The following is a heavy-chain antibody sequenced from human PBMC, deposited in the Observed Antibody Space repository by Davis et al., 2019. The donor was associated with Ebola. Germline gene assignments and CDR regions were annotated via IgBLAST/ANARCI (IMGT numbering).Heavy chain of an antibody. CDR2: IIPMFRTE. V-gene: IGHV1-69*13. CDR1: GGTFSSYA. J-gene: IGHJ3*02. CDR3: ARGDYGPSAFDI. Sequence: AASVKVSCKASGGTFSSYAISWVRQAPGQGLEWMGGIIPMFRTEKYAQKFQGRVTITADESTSTAYMELSSLRSEDTAVYYCARGDYGPSAFDIWGQGTMVTVSS. D-gene: IGHD4-17*01.